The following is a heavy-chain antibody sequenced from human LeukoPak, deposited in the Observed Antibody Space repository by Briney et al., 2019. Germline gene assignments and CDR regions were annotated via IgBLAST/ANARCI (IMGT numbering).Heavy chain of an antibody. V-gene: IGHV3-30*18. D-gene: IGHD3-22*01. Sequence: GGSLRLSCAASGFTFSSYGMHWVRQAPGKGLEWVAVISYDGSNKYYADSVKGRFTISRDNAKNSLYLQMNSLRAEDTALYYCAKARASSGHYGMDVWGQGTTVTVSS. J-gene: IGHJ6*02. CDR3: AKARASSGHYGMDV. CDR2: ISYDGSNK. CDR1: GFTFSSYG.